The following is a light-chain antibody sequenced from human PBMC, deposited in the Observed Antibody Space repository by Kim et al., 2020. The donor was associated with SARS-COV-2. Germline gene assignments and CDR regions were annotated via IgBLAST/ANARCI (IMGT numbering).Light chain of an antibody. V-gene: IGKV3-20*01. CDR2: GAS. J-gene: IGKJ1*01. Sequence: ETVLTQSPGTLSLSPGERATLSCRASQSVSNNYLAWYQQKPGQAPRLLIYGASSRVTGIPDRFSGSGSGTDFTLTISRLEPEDFAVYYCQQYDSSPWTFGQGTKVDIK. CDR3: QQYDSSPWT. CDR1: QSVSNNY.